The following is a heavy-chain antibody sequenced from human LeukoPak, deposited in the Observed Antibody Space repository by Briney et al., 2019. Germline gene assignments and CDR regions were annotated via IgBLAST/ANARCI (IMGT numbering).Heavy chain of an antibody. V-gene: IGHV5-51*01. D-gene: IGHD6-6*01. CDR1: GYSFTNYW. Sequence: GESLKISCKGSGYSFTNYWIGWVRQMPGQGLEWMGIIYPGDSDTRYSPSFQGQVTISADKAIGTAYLQWSSLKVSDTAMYYCARQGYSSSSDFDYWGQGTLVTVSS. CDR2: IYPGDSDT. CDR3: ARQGYSSSSDFDY. J-gene: IGHJ4*02.